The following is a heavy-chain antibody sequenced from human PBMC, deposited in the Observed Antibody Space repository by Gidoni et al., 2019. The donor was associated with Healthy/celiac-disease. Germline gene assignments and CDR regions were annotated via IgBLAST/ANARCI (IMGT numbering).Heavy chain of an antibody. D-gene: IGHD4-17*01. CDR2: ISYDGSNK. V-gene: IGHV3-30*18. J-gene: IGHJ3*02. CDR1: GYPFSSYG. CDR3: AKVNDYGDYADAFDI. Sequence: QVQLVESGGGVVQPGRSLRRSWAAPGYPFSSYGMHWVRQAPGKWLEWVAVISYDGSNKYYSDSVNGRFTISRDNSKNTLYLQMNSLRAEDTAVYYCAKVNDYGDYADAFDIWGQGTMVTVSS.